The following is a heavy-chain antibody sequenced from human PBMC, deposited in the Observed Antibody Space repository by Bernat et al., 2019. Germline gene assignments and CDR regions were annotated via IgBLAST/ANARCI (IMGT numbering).Heavy chain of an antibody. CDR1: GYTFSSHG. CDR3: ARGTSTSAPYMDV. V-gene: IGHV1-18*01. Sequence: QVQLVQSGAEVKKPGASVKVSCKVSGYTFSSHGINWVRQAPGQGLEWMGWISPYNGNTNSAQKLQGRLTMTTEASTSTAYMELRSLRSDDTAVYYCARGTSTSAPYMDVWGKGTTVTVSS. CDR2: ISPYNGNT. J-gene: IGHJ6*03.